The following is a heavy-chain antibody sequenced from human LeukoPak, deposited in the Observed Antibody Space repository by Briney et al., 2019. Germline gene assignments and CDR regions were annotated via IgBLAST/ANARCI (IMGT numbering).Heavy chain of an antibody. CDR2: INHSGST. J-gene: IGHJ4*02. D-gene: IGHD6-13*01. V-gene: IGHV4-34*01. CDR1: GGSFSDYY. Sequence: PSETLSLTCAVYGGSFSDYYWSWLRQPPGKGLEWIGEINHSGSTNYNPSLKSRVTISVDTSKNQFSLELSSVTAADTAVYYCARVLGSSWHLPGAPFDYWGQGTLVTVSS. CDR3: ARVLGSSWHLPGAPFDY.